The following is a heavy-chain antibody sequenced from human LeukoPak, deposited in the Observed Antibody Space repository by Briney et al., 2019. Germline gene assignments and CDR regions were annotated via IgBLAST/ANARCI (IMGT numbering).Heavy chain of an antibody. D-gene: IGHD4-17*01. CDR3: ARDEDYGIFVNVDY. Sequence: GASVKVSCEASGYTFTGYYMHWVRQAPGQGLEWMGWINPNSGGTNYAQKFQGGVTMTRDTSISTAYMELSRLRSDDTAVYYCARDEDYGIFVNVDYWGQGTLVTVSS. CDR2: INPNSGGT. J-gene: IGHJ4*02. V-gene: IGHV1-2*02. CDR1: GYTFTGYY.